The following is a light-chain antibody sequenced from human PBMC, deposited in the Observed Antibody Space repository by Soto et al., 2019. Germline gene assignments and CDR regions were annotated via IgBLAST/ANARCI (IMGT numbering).Light chain of an antibody. CDR1: QSVRSY. CDR3: QQRSIWPLT. CDR2: DAS. Sequence: EIVMPQSPATLSVSPGARATLSGRASQSVRSYFAWYQQNPGQAPRLLIYDASNRATGIPARFSGSGSGTDFTLTISSLEAEEFAVYYCQQRSIWPLTFGQGTRLEI. V-gene: IGKV3-11*01. J-gene: IGKJ5*01.